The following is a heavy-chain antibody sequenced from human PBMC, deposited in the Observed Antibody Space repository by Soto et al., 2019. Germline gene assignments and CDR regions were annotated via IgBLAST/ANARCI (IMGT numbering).Heavy chain of an antibody. J-gene: IGHJ6*02. D-gene: IGHD2-15*01. CDR1: GFTFSTCT. V-gene: IGHV3-21*01. Sequence: EVHLVESGGGLVKPGGSLRLSCAVSGFTFSTCTMNWVRQAPGKGLEWVSSISPSTSHIYYADSVKGRFTISRDNAKNSLFLQMNSLRAEDTAVYYCSGCSGGACHQNYGMDVWGQVTTYTVSS. CDR2: ISPSTSHI. CDR3: SGCSGGACHQNYGMDV.